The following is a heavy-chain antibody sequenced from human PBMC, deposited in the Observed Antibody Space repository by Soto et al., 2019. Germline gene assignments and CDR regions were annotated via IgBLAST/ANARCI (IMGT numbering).Heavy chain of an antibody. V-gene: IGHV3-21*01. Sequence: EVQLVESGGGLVKPGGSLRLSCAASGFTFRSYSMNWVRQAPGKGLEWCSSISSSSSYIYYADSVKGRFTISRDNAKNSLYLQMNSLRAEDTAVYYCARDKQWLVRVYYYGMDVWGQGTTVTVSS. CDR2: ISSSSSYI. CDR1: GFTFRSYS. CDR3: ARDKQWLVRVYYYGMDV. D-gene: IGHD6-19*01. J-gene: IGHJ6*02.